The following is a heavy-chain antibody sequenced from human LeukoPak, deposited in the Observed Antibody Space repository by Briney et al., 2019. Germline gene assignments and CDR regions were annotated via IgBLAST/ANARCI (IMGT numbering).Heavy chain of an antibody. D-gene: IGHD6-13*01. J-gene: IGHJ5*02. V-gene: IGHV4-34*01. CDR2: INYSGST. CDR1: SESFSGYF. CDR3: ARVGGHSSSWYGGNWFDP. Sequence: SETLSLTCAIYSESFSGYFWSWIRQPPGKGLEWIGEINYSGSTNYNPSLKSRVTISVDTSKNQFSLKLSSVTAADTAVYYCARVGGHSSSWYGGNWFDPWGQGTLVTVSS.